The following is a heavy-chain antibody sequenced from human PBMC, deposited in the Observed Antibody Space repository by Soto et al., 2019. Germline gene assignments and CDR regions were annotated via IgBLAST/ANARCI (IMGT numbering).Heavy chain of an antibody. V-gene: IGHV1-69*13. D-gene: IGHD4-4*01. Sequence: SVKISSTSSRGTLSIYAITGVRQAPRQGLEWMGGIIPIFGTANYAQKFQGRVTITADESTSTAYMELSSVTAADTAVYYCARAYSNYFDYWGQGTLVTVSS. CDR1: RGTLSIYA. CDR2: IIPIFGTA. CDR3: ARAYSNYFDY. J-gene: IGHJ4*02.